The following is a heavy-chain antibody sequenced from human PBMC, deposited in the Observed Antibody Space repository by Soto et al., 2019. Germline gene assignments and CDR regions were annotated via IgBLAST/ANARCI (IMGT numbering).Heavy chain of an antibody. CDR1: GGSISSYY. Sequence: QVQLQESGPGLVKPSETLSLTCTVSGGSISSYYWSWIRQPAGKGLEWIGRIYTSGSTNYNPSLKSRVTMSVDTSTNQCSLKLSSVTAADTAVYYCARDKGAGSSGAFTHYYYGMDVWGQGTTVTVSS. V-gene: IGHV4-4*07. CDR2: IYTSGST. CDR3: ARDKGAGSSGAFTHYYYGMDV. J-gene: IGHJ6*02. D-gene: IGHD3-10*01.